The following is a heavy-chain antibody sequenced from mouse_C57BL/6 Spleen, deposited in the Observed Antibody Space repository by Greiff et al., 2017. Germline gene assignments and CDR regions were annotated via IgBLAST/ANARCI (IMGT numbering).Heavy chain of an antibody. Sequence: QVQLQQPGAELVKPGASVKLSCKASGYTFTSYWMHWVKQRPGQGLEWIGMIHPNSGSTNYNEKFKSKATLTVDKSSSTANMQLSSLTSEDSAVYYCARTTVVATDYWGQGTTLTVSS. D-gene: IGHD1-1*01. CDR3: ARTTVVATDY. CDR1: GYTFTSYW. V-gene: IGHV1-64*01. CDR2: IHPNSGST. J-gene: IGHJ2*01.